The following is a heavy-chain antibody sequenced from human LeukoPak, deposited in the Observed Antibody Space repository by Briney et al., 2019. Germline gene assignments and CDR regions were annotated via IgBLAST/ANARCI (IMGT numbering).Heavy chain of an antibody. V-gene: IGHV3-7*03. CDR2: MNQDGSEI. Sequence: GGSLRLSCVGSGFTFSRYWLNWVHQAPGKGLEWVANMNQDGSEIYYLDSVKGRFTISRDNAKNSLYLQMSNLRAEDTAVYFCARGGGLDVWGQGATVTVSS. D-gene: IGHD3-16*01. J-gene: IGHJ6*02. CDR3: ARGGGLDV. CDR1: GFTFSRYW.